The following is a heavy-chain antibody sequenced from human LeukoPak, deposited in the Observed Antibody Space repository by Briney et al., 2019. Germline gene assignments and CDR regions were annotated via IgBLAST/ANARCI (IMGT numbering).Heavy chain of an antibody. CDR1: GGSISSSDYF. J-gene: IGHJ4*02. Sequence: PSETPSLTCTVSGGSISSSDYFWGWIRQPPGKGLEWIGTIYYRGSTYYNPSLKSRVTISVDTSKNQFSLKLNSVTAADTAVYYCARRGGSYYFDNWGQGTLVTVSS. V-gene: IGHV4-39*01. CDR2: IYYRGST. D-gene: IGHD1-26*01. CDR3: ARRGGSYYFDN.